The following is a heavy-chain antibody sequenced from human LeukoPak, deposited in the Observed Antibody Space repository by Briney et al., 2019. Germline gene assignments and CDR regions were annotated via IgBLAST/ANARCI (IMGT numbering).Heavy chain of an antibody. CDR3: AREGAHCTNGVCQSYYYYYMDV. CDR1: GYTFTSYG. V-gene: IGHV1-18*01. J-gene: IGHJ6*03. Sequence: ASVKVSCKASGYTFTSYGISWVRQAPGQGLEWMGWISAYNGNTNYAQKLQGIVTMTTDTSTSTAYMELRSLRSDDTAVYYCAREGAHCTNGVCQSYYYYYMDVWGKGTTVTVSS. CDR2: ISAYNGNT. D-gene: IGHD2-8*01.